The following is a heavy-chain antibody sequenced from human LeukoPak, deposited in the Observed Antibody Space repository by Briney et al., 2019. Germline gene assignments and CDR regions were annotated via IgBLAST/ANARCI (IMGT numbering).Heavy chain of an antibody. Sequence: SETLSLTCTVSGGSISSGDYYWTWIRQSTEKGLEWIGNIHNSGNTYYNPSLKSRVTMSVDTSKNHFSLKLSSVTAADTAVYYCARGSEGWQWGIWGEGTMVTVFS. CDR1: GGSISSGDYY. V-gene: IGHV4-30-4*02. CDR3: ARGSEGWQWGI. J-gene: IGHJ3*02. D-gene: IGHD6-19*01. CDR2: IHNSGNT.